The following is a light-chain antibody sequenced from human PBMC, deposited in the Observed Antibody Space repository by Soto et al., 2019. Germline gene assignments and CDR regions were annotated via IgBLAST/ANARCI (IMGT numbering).Light chain of an antibody. V-gene: IGKV1-5*01. Sequence: DIPMTQSPSTLSASVGDRATITCRASESINNWVAWYQQKPGKAPKLLIYGASSLESGVPSRFSGSGSGTEFTLTISNLQPDDFATYYCHQYNRYLWTFGQGTKVEIK. CDR2: GAS. CDR1: ESINNW. J-gene: IGKJ1*01. CDR3: HQYNRYLWT.